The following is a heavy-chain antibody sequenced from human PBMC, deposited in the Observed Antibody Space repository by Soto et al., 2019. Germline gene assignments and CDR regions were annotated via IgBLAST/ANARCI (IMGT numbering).Heavy chain of an antibody. V-gene: IGHV3-48*03. Sequence: GGSLRLSCVASGFTFRSYEMNWVRQAPGKGLEWVSYMSHSGETRYYADSVKGRFTISRDNVKNILILYMNSLRAEDTAVYSCVRGGASGDYYYGMDVWGQGQMVTVSS. CDR3: VRGGASGDYYYGMDV. CDR2: MSHSGETR. CDR1: GFTFRSYE. J-gene: IGHJ6*02.